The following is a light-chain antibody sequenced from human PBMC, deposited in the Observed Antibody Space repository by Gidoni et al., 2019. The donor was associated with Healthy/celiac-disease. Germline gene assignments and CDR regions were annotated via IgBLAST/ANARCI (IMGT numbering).Light chain of an antibody. CDR3: NSRDSSGNHVV. J-gene: IGLJ2*01. V-gene: IGLV3-19*01. CDR2: GKN. Sequence: SSELTPDPAFSLPFVHTVRIPCQGDSLRSSYASWYQQKPVQAPILVIYGKNNRPSGIPDRFSGSKSGNTASLTITGAQAEDEADYYCNSRDSSGNHVVFGGGTKLTVL. CDR1: SLRSSY.